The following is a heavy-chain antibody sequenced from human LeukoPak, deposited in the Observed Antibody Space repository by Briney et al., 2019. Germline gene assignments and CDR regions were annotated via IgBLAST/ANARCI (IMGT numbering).Heavy chain of an antibody. D-gene: IGHD2/OR15-2a*01. V-gene: IGHV3-33*08. CDR2: IWSDGSHK. J-gene: IGHJ4*02. CDR1: GFIFTTYG. Sequence: GTSLRLSCAASGFIFTTYGFHWVRQAPGKGLEWVAVIWSDGSHKFCTDSVKGRFTISRDNSENTLYLQMSSLRVEDTAVYYRTRGQTTYYDYWGQGTLVTVSS. CDR3: TRGQTTYYDY.